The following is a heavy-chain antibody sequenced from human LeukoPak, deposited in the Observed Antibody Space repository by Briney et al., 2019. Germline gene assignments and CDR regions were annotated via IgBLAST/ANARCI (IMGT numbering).Heavy chain of an antibody. CDR2: ISYDGSNK. V-gene: IGHV3-30-3*01. J-gene: IGHJ4*02. D-gene: IGHD6-13*01. CDR1: GFTFSSYA. CDR3: AKDTAAAGLFDY. Sequence: GGSLRLSCAASGFTFSSYAMHWVRQAPGKGLEWVAVISYDGSNKYYADSVKGRFTISRDNSKNTLYLQMNSLRAEDTALYYCAKDTAAAGLFDYWGQGTLVTVSS.